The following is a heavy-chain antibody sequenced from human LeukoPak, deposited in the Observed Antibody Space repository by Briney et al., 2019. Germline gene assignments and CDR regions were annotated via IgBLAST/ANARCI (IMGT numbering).Heavy chain of an antibody. J-gene: IGHJ4*02. CDR1: GYSFTSYW. CDR3: ARHEHGREKSIQPPIDY. CDR2: IYPGDSDT. D-gene: IGHD2-2*01. Sequence: GESLKISCKGSGYSFTSYWIGWVRQMPGKGLEWMGIIYPGDSDTRYSPSFQGQVTISADESISTAYLQWSSLKASDTAMYYCARHEHGREKSIQPPIDYWGQGTLVTVSS. V-gene: IGHV5-51*01.